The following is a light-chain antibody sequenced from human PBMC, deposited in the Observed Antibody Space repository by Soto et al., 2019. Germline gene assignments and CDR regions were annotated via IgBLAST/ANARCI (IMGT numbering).Light chain of an antibody. J-gene: IGLJ1*01. CDR1: SSDVGGYNY. CDR2: HVS. CDR3: YSYTTSSTYG. V-gene: IGLV2-14*01. Sequence: QSVLTQPASVSGSPGPSITISCTGTSSDVGGYNYVSWYQQHPAKVPKLMIYHVSNRPSGVSDRFSGSKSGNTASLTISGLQAEDEGDYYCYSYTTSSTYGFGTGTKVTVL.